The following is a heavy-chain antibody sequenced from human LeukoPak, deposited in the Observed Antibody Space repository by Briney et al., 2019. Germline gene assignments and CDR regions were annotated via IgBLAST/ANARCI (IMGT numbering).Heavy chain of an antibody. V-gene: IGHV1-8*01. CDR3: ASSDNWNDDLDAFDI. J-gene: IGHJ3*02. D-gene: IGHD1-20*01. CDR1: GYTFTSYD. CDR2: MNPNSGNT. Sequence: VASVKVSCKASGYTFTSYDINWVRQATGQGLEWMGWMNPNSGNTGYAHKFQGRVTMTSNTSISTAYMELSSLRSEDTAVYYCASSDNWNDDLDAFDIWGQGTMVTVSS.